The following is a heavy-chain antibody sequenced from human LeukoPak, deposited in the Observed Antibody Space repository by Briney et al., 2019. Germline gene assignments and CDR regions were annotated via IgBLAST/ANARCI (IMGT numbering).Heavy chain of an antibody. Sequence: SQTLSLTCTVSGDSISGSTYYWGWIRQPPGKGLEWIGSMYYSGNTYYNASVKSRVTISVDTSENQFSLKLRSATAADTAVFYCARHVLASAEIDFWGQGTLVTVSS. V-gene: IGHV4-39*01. CDR3: ARHVLASAEIDF. CDR1: GDSISGSTYY. CDR2: MYYSGNT. D-gene: IGHD6-13*01. J-gene: IGHJ4*02.